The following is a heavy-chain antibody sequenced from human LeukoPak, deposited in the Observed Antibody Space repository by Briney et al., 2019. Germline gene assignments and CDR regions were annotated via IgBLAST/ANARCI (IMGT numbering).Heavy chain of an antibody. J-gene: IGHJ3*02. D-gene: IGHD4-17*01. Sequence: GASVKVSCKASGYTFTSYAMHWVRQAPGQRLEWVGWINAGNGNTKYSQEFQGRVTITADESTSTAYMELSSLRSEDTAVYYCARDLGYGDPNAFDIWGQGTMVTVSS. CDR2: INAGNGNT. CDR1: GYTFTSYA. CDR3: ARDLGYGDPNAFDI. V-gene: IGHV1-3*03.